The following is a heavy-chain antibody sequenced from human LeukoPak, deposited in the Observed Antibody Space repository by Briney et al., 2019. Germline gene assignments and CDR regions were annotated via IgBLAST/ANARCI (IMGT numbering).Heavy chain of an antibody. CDR1: GGSLSSYY. Sequence: PSETLSLTCTVSGGSLSSYYWTWIRQPPGKGLEWIGYIYYTGSTSYNPSLKSRVTISVQTSKNQFSLKLSSVTAADTAVYYCARGLNRNDYGDYGYWGQGTLVTVSS. CDR2: IYYTGST. CDR3: ARGLNRNDYGDYGY. J-gene: IGHJ4*02. D-gene: IGHD4-17*01. V-gene: IGHV4-59*01.